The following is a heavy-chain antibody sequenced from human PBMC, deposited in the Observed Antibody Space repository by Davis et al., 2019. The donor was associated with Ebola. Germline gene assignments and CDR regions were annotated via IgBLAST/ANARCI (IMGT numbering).Heavy chain of an antibody. Sequence: PGGSLRLSCKGSGYSFTNYWIGWVRQMPGKGLEWMGIIYPGDSDTRYSPSFQGQVTISADKSISTAYLQWSSLKASDTAMYYCARSGGWGSGYDYFDYWGQGTLVTVSS. CDR1: GYSFTNYW. V-gene: IGHV5-51*01. J-gene: IGHJ4*02. D-gene: IGHD3-22*01. CDR3: ARSGGWGSGYDYFDY. CDR2: IYPGDSDT.